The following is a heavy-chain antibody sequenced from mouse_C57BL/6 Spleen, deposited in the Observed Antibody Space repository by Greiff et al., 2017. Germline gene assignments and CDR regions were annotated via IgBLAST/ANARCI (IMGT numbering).Heavy chain of an antibody. CDR2: ISGGGGNT. V-gene: IGHV5-9*01. CDR1: GFTFSSYT. CDR3: ARHKGSSSTWFAY. J-gene: IGHJ3*01. Sequence: DVKLVESGGGLVKPGGSLKLSCAASGFTFSSYTMSWVRQTPEKRLEWVATISGGGGNTYYPDSVKGRFTISRDNAKNTLYLQMSSLRAEDTALYYCARHKGSSSTWFAYWGQGTLVTVSA. D-gene: IGHD1-1*01.